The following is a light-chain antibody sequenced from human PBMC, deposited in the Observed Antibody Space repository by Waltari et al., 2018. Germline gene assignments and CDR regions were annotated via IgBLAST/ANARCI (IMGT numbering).Light chain of an antibody. CDR2: WAS. CDR3: QHYYSAPVT. J-gene: IGKJ4*01. V-gene: IGKV4-1*01. Sequence: DIVMTQSPDYLAVSLGERATINCKSSQSVLYSSNNKNYLAWYQQKPGQPPKLLISWASTRESGVPERFSGSGSGTDFALTISSLQAEDVAVYFCQHYYSAPVTFGGGTRVEIQ. CDR1: QSVLYSSNNKNY.